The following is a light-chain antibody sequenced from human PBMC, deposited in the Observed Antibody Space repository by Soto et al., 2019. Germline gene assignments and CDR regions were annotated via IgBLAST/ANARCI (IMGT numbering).Light chain of an antibody. J-gene: IGKJ1*01. V-gene: IGKV3-15*01. CDR1: QSVSSN. Sequence: EIVMMQSPATMSVSPGERATLSCRASQSVSSNLAWYQQKPGQAPRLLIYHASTRATGIPARFSGSGFGTEFTLTISGLLSEDFSVYYCQQYDNWRGTFGQGTKVEIK. CDR3: QQYDNWRGT. CDR2: HAS.